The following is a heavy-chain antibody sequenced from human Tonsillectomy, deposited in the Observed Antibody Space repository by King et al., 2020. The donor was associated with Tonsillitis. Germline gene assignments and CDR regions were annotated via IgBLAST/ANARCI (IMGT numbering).Heavy chain of an antibody. V-gene: IGHV3-30*04. CDR3: ARVRAAAGTRFDS. D-gene: IGHD6-13*01. Sequence: VQLVESGGGVVQPGRSLRLSCAASGFTFNNYAMHWVRLAPGKGLEWLTVISYNGTSKYYADSVKGRFSISRDNSKNTLYLQMHGLRTEDTAVYYCARVRAAAGTRFDSWGQGTLVTVSS. CDR1: GFTFNNYA. J-gene: IGHJ4*02. CDR2: ISYNGTSK.